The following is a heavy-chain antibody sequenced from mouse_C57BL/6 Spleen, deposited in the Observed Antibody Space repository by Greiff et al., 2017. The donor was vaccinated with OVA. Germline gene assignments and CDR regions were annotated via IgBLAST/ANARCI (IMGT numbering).Heavy chain of an antibody. V-gene: IGHV1-50*01. J-gene: IGHJ4*01. D-gene: IGHD2-5*01. CDR3: ARKEGSYYSNYDYAMDY. CDR1: GYTFTSYW. Sequence: QVQLQQPGAELVKPGASVKLSCKASGYTFTSYWMQWVKQRPGQGLEWIGEIEPSDSYTNYNQKFKGKATLTVDTASSTAYMQLSSLTSEDSAVYYCARKEGSYYSNYDYAMDYWGQGTSVTVSS. CDR2: IEPSDSYT.